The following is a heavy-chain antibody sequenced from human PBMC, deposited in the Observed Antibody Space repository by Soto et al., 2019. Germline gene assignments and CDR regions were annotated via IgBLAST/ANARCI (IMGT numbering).Heavy chain of an antibody. CDR2: ISGSGGST. V-gene: IGHV3-23*01. D-gene: IGHD1-26*01. CDR3: AKDSTIVGASTIDS. CDR1: GFTFSSYA. Sequence: GGSLRLSCAASGFTFSSYAMSWVRQAPGKGLEWVSAISGSGGSTYYADSVKGRFTISRDNSKNTLYLQMNSLRAEDTAVYYCAKDSTIVGASTIDSWGQGTLVTVSS. J-gene: IGHJ4*02.